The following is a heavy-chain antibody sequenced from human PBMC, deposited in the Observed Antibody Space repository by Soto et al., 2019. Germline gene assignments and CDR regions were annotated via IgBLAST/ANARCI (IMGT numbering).Heavy chain of an antibody. CDR1: GFTFSSYS. D-gene: IGHD3-16*01. CDR3: AFGESDDITY. Sequence: GGSLRLSCAASGFTFSSYSMNWVRQAPGKGLEWVSYISSSSSTIYYADSVKGRFTISRDNAKNSLYLQMNSLRAEGTAVYYCAFGESDDITYWGQGTLVTVSS. J-gene: IGHJ4*02. CDR2: ISSSSSTI. V-gene: IGHV3-48*01.